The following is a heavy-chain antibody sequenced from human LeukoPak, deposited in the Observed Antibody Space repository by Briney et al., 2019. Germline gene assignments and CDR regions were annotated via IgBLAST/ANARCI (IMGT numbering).Heavy chain of an antibody. J-gene: IGHJ4*02. Sequence: GGYLRLSCAASGFTFSSYGMHWVRQAPGKGLEWVAAIWYDGSNKYYADSVKGRFTISRDNSKNTLFLQMDSLRVEDTAVHYCAKVTGGDMITYGGVDYWGQGTLVTVSS. CDR1: GFTFSSYG. D-gene: IGHD3-16*01. CDR2: IWYDGSNK. V-gene: IGHV3-33*06. CDR3: AKVTGGDMITYGGVDY.